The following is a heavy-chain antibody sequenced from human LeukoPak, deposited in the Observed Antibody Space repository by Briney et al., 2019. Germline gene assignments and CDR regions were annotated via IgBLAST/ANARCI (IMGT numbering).Heavy chain of an antibody. CDR1: GYTFTSYY. CDR3: ARDFYSSSSTGVPNSFDP. D-gene: IGHD6-6*01. Sequence: ASVKVSCKASGYTFTSYYIHWVRQAPGLGLQWMGMIKPSGGSIRYEQNSQGRVTMTRDTSTSTVYMELSSLTSEDTAVYYCARDFYSSSSTGVPNSFDPWGQGTLVTVSS. CDR2: IKPSGGSI. J-gene: IGHJ5*02. V-gene: IGHV1-46*01.